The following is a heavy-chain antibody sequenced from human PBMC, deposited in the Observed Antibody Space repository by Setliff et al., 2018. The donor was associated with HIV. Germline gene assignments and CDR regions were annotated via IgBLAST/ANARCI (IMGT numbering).Heavy chain of an antibody. CDR3: ARLGDSGYDFRGYFDY. D-gene: IGHD5-12*01. V-gene: IGHV4-39*01. CDR1: GGSVSDTSYY. J-gene: IGHJ4*02. CDR2: VYYSGGT. Sequence: PSETLSLTCTVSGGSVSDTSYYWGWIRQPPGKGLEWLANVYYSGGTYYNPSLNSRVTISVDTSRNQFSLKLTSVTAADTALYFCARLGDSGYDFRGYFDYWGQ.